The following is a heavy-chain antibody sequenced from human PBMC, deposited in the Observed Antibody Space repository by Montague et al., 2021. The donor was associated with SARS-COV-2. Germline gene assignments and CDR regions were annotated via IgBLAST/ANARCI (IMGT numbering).Heavy chain of an antibody. D-gene: IGHD2-2*01. Sequence: SETLSLTCTVSGGSVSGTSYYWAWIREPPGKGLEWIVNIHHSGTTFYXLSLKSRVTISVDTSKSEVSLKLNSVTAADTAVYYCARQGGPAGKHWFDPWGQGTLVTVSS. CDR2: IHHSGTT. V-gene: IGHV4-39*01. CDR1: GGSVSGTSYY. J-gene: IGHJ5*02. CDR3: ARQGGPAGKHWFDP.